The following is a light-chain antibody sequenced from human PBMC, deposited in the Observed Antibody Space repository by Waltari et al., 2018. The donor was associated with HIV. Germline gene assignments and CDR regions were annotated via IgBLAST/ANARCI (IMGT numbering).Light chain of an antibody. CDR3: QQANSFPLT. CDR1: QTINTN. CDR2: AAS. J-gene: IGKJ4*01. V-gene: IGKV1D-12*01. Sequence: DIQMTKSPSSVSASVGDRVTITCRASQTINTNLAWYQHKPGIAPKLLIYAASSLQSGVPSRFSGSGSGTDFTLTINTLQPEDFATYYCQQANSFPLTFGGGTRVDIK.